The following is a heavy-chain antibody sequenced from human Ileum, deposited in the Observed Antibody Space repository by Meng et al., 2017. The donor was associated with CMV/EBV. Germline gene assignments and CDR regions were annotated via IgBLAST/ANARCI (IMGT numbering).Heavy chain of an antibody. D-gene: IGHD6-13*01. J-gene: IGHJ5*02. CDR3: ARFRIAALGNLFDP. CDR1: GASISSGDYY. CDR2: IFFSGNT. Sequence: QGPLAESGPGLLKPSQTRSLSCAVSGASISSGDYYWSWIRQPPGKGLEWIGYIFFSGNTYYNPSLNNRVIISIDTPRNQFSLKVDSVTAADTAVYYCARFRIAALGNLFDPWGHGTLVTVSS. V-gene: IGHV4-30-4*08.